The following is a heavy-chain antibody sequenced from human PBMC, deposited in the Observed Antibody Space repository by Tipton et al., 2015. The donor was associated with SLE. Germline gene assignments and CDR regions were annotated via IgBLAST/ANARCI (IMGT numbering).Heavy chain of an antibody. D-gene: IGHD6-13*01. CDR2: ISSNGGST. V-gene: IGHV3-64D*06. CDR3: VKEYSVGIAAGDS. Sequence: SLRLSCSASGFTFSSYAMHWVRQAPGKGLEYVSAISSNGGSTYYADSVKGRFTISRDNSKNTLYLQMSSLRAEDTAVYYCVKEYSVGIAAGDSWGQGPLVTVSS. CDR1: GFTFSSYA. J-gene: IGHJ4*02.